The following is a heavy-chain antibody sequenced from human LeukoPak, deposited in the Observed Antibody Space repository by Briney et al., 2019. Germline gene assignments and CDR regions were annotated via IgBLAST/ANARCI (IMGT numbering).Heavy chain of an antibody. CDR2: ISSSSSYI. J-gene: IGHJ6*03. D-gene: IGHD5-18*01. Sequence: PGGSLRLSCAASGFTFSSYSMNWVRQAPGKGLEWVSSISSSSSYIYYADSVKGRFTISRDNAKNSLYLQMNSLRAEDTAVYYCAGAPEKGYSYGYLYYYYYYMDVWGKGTTATVSS. CDR1: GFTFSSYS. V-gene: IGHV3-21*01. CDR3: AGAPEKGYSYGYLYYYYYYMDV.